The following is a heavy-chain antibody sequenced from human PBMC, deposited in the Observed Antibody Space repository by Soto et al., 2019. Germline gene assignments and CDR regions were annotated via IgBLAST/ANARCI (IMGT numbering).Heavy chain of an antibody. J-gene: IGHJ4*02. CDR3: ARVRDSSGWYYFDY. CDR2: IGTAGDT. D-gene: IGHD6-19*01. CDR1: RFTFSSYD. Sequence: GGSLRLSCAASRFTFSSYDMHWVRQATGKGLEWVSAIGTAGDTYYPGSVKGRFTISRENAKNSLYLQMNSLRAGDTAVYYCARVRDSSGWYYFDYWGQGTLVTVAS. V-gene: IGHV3-13*01.